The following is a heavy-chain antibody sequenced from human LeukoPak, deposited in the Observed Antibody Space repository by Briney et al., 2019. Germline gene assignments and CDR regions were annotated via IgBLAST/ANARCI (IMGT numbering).Heavy chain of an antibody. V-gene: IGHV3-9*01. Sequence: PGGSLRLSCAASGFTFDDYAMHWVRQAPGKGLEWVSGISWNSGSIGYADSVKGRFTISRDNAKNSLYLQMNSLRAEDTAVYYCARGGGTWAAEYFQHWGQGTLVTVSS. CDR2: ISWNSGSI. CDR3: ARGGGTWAAEYFQH. CDR1: GFTFDDYA. J-gene: IGHJ1*01. D-gene: IGHD2-15*01.